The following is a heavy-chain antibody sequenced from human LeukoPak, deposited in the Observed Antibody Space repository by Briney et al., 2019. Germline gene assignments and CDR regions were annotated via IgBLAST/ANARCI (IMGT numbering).Heavy chain of an antibody. D-gene: IGHD5-12*01. J-gene: IGHJ4*02. CDR1: GFTFSSYG. CDR2: IRYDGSNK. Sequence: GGSLRLSCAASGFTFSSYGMHWVRQAPGKGLEWVAFIRYDGSNKYYADSVKGRFTISRDNSKNTLYLQMNSLRAEDTAVYYCAKSRLIVATMYYFDYWGQGTLVTVSS. CDR3: AKSRLIVATMYYFDY. V-gene: IGHV3-30*02.